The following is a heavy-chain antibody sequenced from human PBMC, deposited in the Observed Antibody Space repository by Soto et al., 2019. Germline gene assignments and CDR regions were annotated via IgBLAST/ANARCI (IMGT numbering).Heavy chain of an antibody. V-gene: IGHV3-30*18. Sequence: PGGSLRLSCAASGFTFSSYGMHWVRQAPGKGLEWVAVISYDGNNKYYADSVKGRYTKSRDNSKKTLYLQMNSLRAEDTAVFYCAKDCGGGIWYQLLRSTFYYYYGMDVWGQGTTVTVSS. CDR2: ISYDGNNK. J-gene: IGHJ6*02. D-gene: IGHD2-2*01. CDR1: GFTFSSYG. CDR3: AKDCGGGIWYQLLRSTFYYYYGMDV.